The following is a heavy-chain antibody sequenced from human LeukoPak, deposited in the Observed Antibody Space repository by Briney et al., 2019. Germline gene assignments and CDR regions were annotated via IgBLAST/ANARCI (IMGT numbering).Heavy chain of an antibody. D-gene: IGHD5-12*01. V-gene: IGHV3-21*01. CDR1: GFTFSSYS. CDR3: ARVSRGYDGGGGDY. J-gene: IGHJ4*02. CDR2: ISSSSSYI. Sequence: GGSLRLSCAASGFTFSSYSMNWVRQAPGKGLEWVSSISSSSSYIYYADSVKGRFTISRDNAKNSLYLQMNSLRAEDTAVYYCARVSRGYDGGGGDYWGQGTLVTVSS.